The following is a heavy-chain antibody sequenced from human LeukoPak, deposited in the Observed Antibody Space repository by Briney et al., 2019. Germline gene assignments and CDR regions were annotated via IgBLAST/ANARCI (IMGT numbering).Heavy chain of an antibody. D-gene: IGHD5-12*01. CDR3: ARGRTYSGYDYFDY. J-gene: IGHJ4*02. Sequence: SETLSLTCTVSGDSISSYYWSWIRQPAGKGPEWIGRIYTSGSTNYNPSLKSRVTMSVDTSKNQFSLKLSSVTAAATAVYYCARGRTYSGYDYFDYWGQGTLVTVSS. CDR1: GDSISSYY. V-gene: IGHV4-4*07. CDR2: IYTSGST.